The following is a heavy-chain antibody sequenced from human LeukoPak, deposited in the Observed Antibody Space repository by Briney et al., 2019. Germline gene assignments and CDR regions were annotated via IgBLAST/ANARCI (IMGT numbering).Heavy chain of an antibody. V-gene: IGHV3-21*04. CDR3: ANWIGSSSRDY. CDR2: ISSSSSYI. Sequence: GGSLRLSCAASGFTFSSYSMNWVRQAPGKGLEWASSISSSSSYIYYADSVKGRFTISRDNAKNSLYLQMDSLRAEDTAVYYCANWIGSSSRDYWGQGTLVTVSS. D-gene: IGHD6-6*01. CDR1: GFTFSSYS. J-gene: IGHJ4*02.